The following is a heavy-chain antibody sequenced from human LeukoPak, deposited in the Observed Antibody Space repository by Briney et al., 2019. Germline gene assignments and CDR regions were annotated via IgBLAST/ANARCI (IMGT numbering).Heavy chain of an antibody. Sequence: SETLSLTYAVYGGSFSGYYWSWIRQPPGKGLEWIGEINHSGSTNYNPSLKSRVTISVDTSKNQFSLKLSSVTAADTAVYYCARWDYYDSSGYYLDYWGQGTLVTVSS. V-gene: IGHV4-34*01. CDR3: ARWDYYDSSGYYLDY. D-gene: IGHD3-22*01. J-gene: IGHJ4*02. CDR2: INHSGST. CDR1: GGSFSGYY.